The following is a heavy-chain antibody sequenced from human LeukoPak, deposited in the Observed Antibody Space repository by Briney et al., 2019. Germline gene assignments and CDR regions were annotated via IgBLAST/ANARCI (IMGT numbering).Heavy chain of an antibody. D-gene: IGHD3-16*01. CDR2: VYHSGST. CDR1: GGSISSSSYY. V-gene: IGHV4-39*07. J-gene: IGHJ5*02. Sequence: PSETLSLTCTVSGGSISSSSYYWGWIRQPPGKGLQWIGEVYHSGSTNYNPSLKSRVTMSVDKSKNQFSLNLTSVTAADTAVYYCTRVSLRWFDPWGQGTLVTVSS. CDR3: TRVSLRWFDP.